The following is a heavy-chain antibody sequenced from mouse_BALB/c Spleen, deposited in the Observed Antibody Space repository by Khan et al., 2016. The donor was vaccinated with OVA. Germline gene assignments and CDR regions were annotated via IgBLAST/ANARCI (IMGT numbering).Heavy chain of an antibody. CDR1: GFSLSSYA. D-gene: IGHD6-1*01. CDR3: AKFFCGGVSNRYFDV. Sequence: QVQLKESGPGLVAPSQSLSITCTVSGFSLSSYAISWVRQPPGKGLEWLGVIWGDGNTNYHSALRSRLSISKDNSKSQVFLKLNSLQPDDTATYFCAKFFCGGVSNRYFDVWGAGTTVTVSS. J-gene: IGHJ1*01. V-gene: IGHV2-3*01. CDR2: IWGDGNT.